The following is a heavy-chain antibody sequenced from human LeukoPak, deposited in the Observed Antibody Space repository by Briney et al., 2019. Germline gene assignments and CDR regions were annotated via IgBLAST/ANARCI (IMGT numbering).Heavy chain of an antibody. J-gene: IGHJ4*02. Sequence: GGSLRLSCAASGFTFDDYGMSWVRQAPGKGLEWVSGINWNGGSTGYADSVKGRFTISRDNAKNSLYLQMNSLRAGDTALYYCARRTLSVGASITFYFDYWGQGTLVTVSS. V-gene: IGHV3-20*04. CDR2: INWNGGST. CDR3: ARRTLSVGASITFYFDY. CDR1: GFTFDDYG. D-gene: IGHD1-26*01.